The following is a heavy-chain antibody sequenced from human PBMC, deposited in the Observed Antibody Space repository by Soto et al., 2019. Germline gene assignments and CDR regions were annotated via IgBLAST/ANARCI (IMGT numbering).Heavy chain of an antibody. CDR3: ARQLSHICDS. V-gene: IGHV5-51*01. CDR2: IKPGTSDI. CDR1: GYKFGSAW. Sequence: GASLKISCKGVGYKFGSAWIGWVRQMPGKGLEWMGIIKPGTSDIRYSPSCRGHVTISADEAVSTAYLQWSSLKASDTAMYYCARQLSHICDSWGQGTLVTVSS. D-gene: IGHD3-3*02. J-gene: IGHJ4*02.